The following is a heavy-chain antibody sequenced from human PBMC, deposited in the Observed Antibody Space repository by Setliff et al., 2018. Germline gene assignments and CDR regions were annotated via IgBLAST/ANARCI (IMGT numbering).Heavy chain of an antibody. CDR2: ISASGTYI. D-gene: IGHD2-21*01. Sequence: GGSLRLSCAASGFTFTRYSMDWVRQAPGKGLEWVSSISASGTYILYADSVKGRFTISRDNAKKSLFLQMNSLRAEDTAVYYCARFVMAAPGYDYWGQGTLVTVSS. CDR3: ARFVMAAPGYDY. J-gene: IGHJ4*02. CDR1: GFTFTRYS. V-gene: IGHV3-21*01.